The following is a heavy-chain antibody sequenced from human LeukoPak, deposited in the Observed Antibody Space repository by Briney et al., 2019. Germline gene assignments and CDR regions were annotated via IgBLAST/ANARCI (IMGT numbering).Heavy chain of an antibody. J-gene: IGHJ6*04. Sequence: PGGSLRLCCATSGFTFSDHYMDWVRQAPGKGLEWVGRSRDRVNSYSTEYAASVKGRFTVSRDDSKNSLYLQMDSLKTEDTAVYYCARLRYYYDSSGSDVWGKGTTVTVSS. V-gene: IGHV3-72*01. CDR3: ARLRYYYDSSGSDV. CDR1: GFTFSDHY. D-gene: IGHD3-22*01. CDR2: SRDRVNSYST.